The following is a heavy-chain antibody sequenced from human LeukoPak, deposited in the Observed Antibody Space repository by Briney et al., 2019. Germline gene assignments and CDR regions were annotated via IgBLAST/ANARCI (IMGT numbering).Heavy chain of an antibody. J-gene: IGHJ4*02. V-gene: IGHV3-72*01. CDR2: SRNKANSYTT. CDR1: GFTFSDHY. Sequence: GGSLRLSCAASGFTFSDHYMDWVRRAPGKGLEWVGRSRNKANSYTTEYAASVKGRFTISRDVSKNSLYLQMNSLKTEDTAMYYCTRVGDCSNNRCYGAVDYWGQGTLVTVSS. D-gene: IGHD2-2*01. CDR3: TRVGDCSNNRCYGAVDY.